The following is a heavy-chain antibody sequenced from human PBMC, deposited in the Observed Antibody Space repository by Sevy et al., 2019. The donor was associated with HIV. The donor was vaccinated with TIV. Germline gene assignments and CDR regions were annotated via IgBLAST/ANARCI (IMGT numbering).Heavy chain of an antibody. CDR1: GFTFSSYG. CDR3: ARFSGRCSGYYGY. D-gene: IGHD3-22*01. J-gene: IGHJ4*02. V-gene: IGHV3-33*01. Sequence: GGSLRLSCAASGFTFSSYGMHWVRQAPGKGLEWVAVIWYDGSNKYYADSVKGRFTISRDNSKNTLYLQMNSLRAEDTAVYYCARFSGRCSGYYGYWGQGTLVTVSS. CDR2: IWYDGSNK.